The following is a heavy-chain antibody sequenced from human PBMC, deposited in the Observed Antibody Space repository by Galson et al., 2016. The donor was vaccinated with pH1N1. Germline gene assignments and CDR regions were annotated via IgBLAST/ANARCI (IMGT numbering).Heavy chain of an antibody. CDR3: AHNIEWELGAYFDY. CDR2: IYWDDDK. Sequence: PALVKPTQTLALTCTFSGFSLSTSGVGVGWIRQPLGKALEWLALIYWDDDKRYSPSLKSRLTITKDTSKNQVVLTMTNMDPVDTATYYCAHNIEWELGAYFDYWGQGTLVTVSS. CDR1: GFSLSTSGVG. J-gene: IGHJ4*02. D-gene: IGHD1-26*01. V-gene: IGHV2-5*02.